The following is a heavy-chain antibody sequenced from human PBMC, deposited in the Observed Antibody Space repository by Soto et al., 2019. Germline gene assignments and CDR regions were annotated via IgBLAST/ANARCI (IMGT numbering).Heavy chain of an antibody. CDR2: IYYSGST. V-gene: IGHV4-59*01. J-gene: IGHJ4*02. CDR3: ARVGYYDSSGPLDY. CDR1: CGSIISYY. D-gene: IGHD3-22*01. Sequence: SETLSLTGTVSCGSIISYYWIWIRQPPGKGLECIGYIYYSGSTNYNPSLKSRVTISVDTSKNQFSLKLSSVTAADTAVYYCARVGYYDSSGPLDYWGQGTLVTVSS.